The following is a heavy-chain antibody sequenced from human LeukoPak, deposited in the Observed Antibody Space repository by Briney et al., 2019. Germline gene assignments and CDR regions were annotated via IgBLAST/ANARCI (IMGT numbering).Heavy chain of an antibody. CDR1: GYTFTSYG. Sequence: ASVKVSCKASGYTFTSYGISWVRQAPGQGLEWMGWSSAYNGNTNYAQKLQGRVTMTTDTSTSTAYMELRSLRSDDTAVYYCARGVDSGSYSLRLVYWGQGTLVTVSS. CDR3: ARGVDSGSYSLRLVY. D-gene: IGHD1-26*01. CDR2: SSAYNGNT. J-gene: IGHJ4*02. V-gene: IGHV1-18*01.